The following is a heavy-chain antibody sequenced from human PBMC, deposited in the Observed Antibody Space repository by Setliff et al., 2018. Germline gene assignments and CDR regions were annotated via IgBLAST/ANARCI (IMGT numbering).Heavy chain of an antibody. V-gene: IGHV3-74*01. J-gene: IGHJ4*02. CDR1: GFTFVNYW. Sequence: GGSLRLSCAASGFTFVNYWMHWVRQAPGKGLVWVSRVNSDGSSTIYADSVKGRFTISRDNSKNTLYLQMNSLRAEDTAVYYCAKGGYSGSHYFDYWGQGTLVTVSS. CDR2: VNSDGSST. D-gene: IGHD1-26*01. CDR3: AKGGYSGSHYFDY.